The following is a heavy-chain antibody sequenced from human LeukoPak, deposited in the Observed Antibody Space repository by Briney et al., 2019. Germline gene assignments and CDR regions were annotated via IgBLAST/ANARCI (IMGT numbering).Heavy chain of an antibody. D-gene: IGHD5-18*01. V-gene: IGHV4-39*07. Sequence: SEALSLTCTVPGGSISSSSYYWSWIRQPPGKGLEWIGEINHSGSTNYNPSLKSRVTISVDTSKNQFSLKLSSVTAADTAVYYCARALGGYSYGYRGFDYWGQGTLVTVSS. CDR1: GGSISSSSYY. CDR3: ARALGGYSYGYRGFDY. J-gene: IGHJ4*02. CDR2: INHSGST.